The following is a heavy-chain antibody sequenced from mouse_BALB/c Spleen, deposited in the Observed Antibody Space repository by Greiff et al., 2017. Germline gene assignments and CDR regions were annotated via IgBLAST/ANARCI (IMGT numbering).Heavy chain of an antibody. CDR1: GFTFSSYA. CDR3: ARRGGYYGAMDY. CDR2: ISSGGST. D-gene: IGHD1-1*01. J-gene: IGHJ4*01. V-gene: IGHV5-6-5*01. Sequence: EVQGVESGGGLVKPGGSLKLSCAASGFTFSSYAMSWVRQTPEKRLEWVASISSGGSTYYPDSVKGRFTISRDNARNILYLQMSSLRSEDTAMYYCARRGGYYGAMDYWGQGTSVTVSS.